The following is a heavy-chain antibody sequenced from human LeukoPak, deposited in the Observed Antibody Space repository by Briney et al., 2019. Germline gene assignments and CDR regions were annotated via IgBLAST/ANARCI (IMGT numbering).Heavy chain of an antibody. J-gene: IGHJ4*02. CDR3: ARGYYYGSGSSPWDY. Sequence: SETLSLTCIVSGGSISSYYWSWIRQPPGKGLEWIGSIYYSGSTNFNPSLKSRVTISVDTSKNQFSLKLSSVTAADTAVYYCARGYYYGSGSSPWDYWGQGTLVTVSS. V-gene: IGHV4-59*01. CDR1: GGSISSYY. D-gene: IGHD3-10*01. CDR2: IYYSGST.